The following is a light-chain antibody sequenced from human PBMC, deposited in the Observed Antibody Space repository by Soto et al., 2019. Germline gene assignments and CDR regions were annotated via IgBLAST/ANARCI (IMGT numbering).Light chain of an antibody. J-gene: IGKJ1*01. V-gene: IGKV1-5*03. CDR3: QHYNSNPWT. CDR2: KTS. Sequence: DIQMTQSPSTLSASVEDRVTISCRASQSINSWLAWYQQKPGKAPKLLIYKTSSLESGVPSRFSGSGSGTEFTLTISSLHPDDFATYYCQHYNSNPWTFGQGTKVEIK. CDR1: QSINSW.